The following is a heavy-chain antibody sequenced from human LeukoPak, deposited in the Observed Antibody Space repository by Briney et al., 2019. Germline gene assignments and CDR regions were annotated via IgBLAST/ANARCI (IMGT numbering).Heavy chain of an antibody. V-gene: IGHV3-74*01. J-gene: IGHJ4*02. D-gene: IGHD6-13*01. CDR1: GFTFGSPW. CDR2: INSDGSAT. CDR3: AKQSAGSAAWYSLHYDF. Sequence: PGGSLRLSCAASGFTFGSPWMHWVRQAPGKGLVWVSRINSDGSATAYADSVKGRFTISRDNSKDTLYLQMNGLRAEDTAVYFCAKQSAGSAAWYSLHYDFWGQGTLVTVSS.